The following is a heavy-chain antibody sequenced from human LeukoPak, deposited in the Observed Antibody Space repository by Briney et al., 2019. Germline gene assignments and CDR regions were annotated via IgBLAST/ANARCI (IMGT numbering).Heavy chain of an antibody. Sequence: GWSLRLSCAASGCTFSSYAMSWVRQAPGKGRDWVAASSGSWCSTYYADAVKGRFTISRDNSKNTLYLQMNSLRAEATAVYYCADGDSYGAISVPYWGQGTLVTVSS. D-gene: IGHD5-18*01. J-gene: IGHJ4*02. CDR1: GCTFSSYA. CDR3: ADGDSYGAISVPY. V-gene: IGHV3-23*01. CDR2: SSGSWCST.